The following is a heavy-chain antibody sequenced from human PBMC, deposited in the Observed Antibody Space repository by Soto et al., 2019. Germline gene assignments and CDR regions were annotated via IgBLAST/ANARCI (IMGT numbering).Heavy chain of an antibody. J-gene: IGHJ2*01. CDR2: INHSGST. CDR1: GGPFSAYY. Sequence: QVQLQQWGAGLLKPSETLSLTCAVYGGPFSAYYWSWIRQPPGKGLEWIGEINHSGSTNYNPSLKSRVTISVDTSKNQFSLKLSSVTAADTAVYYCARGTREGWEFDLWGRGTLVTVSS. V-gene: IGHV4-34*01. D-gene: IGHD1-26*01. CDR3: ARGTREGWEFDL.